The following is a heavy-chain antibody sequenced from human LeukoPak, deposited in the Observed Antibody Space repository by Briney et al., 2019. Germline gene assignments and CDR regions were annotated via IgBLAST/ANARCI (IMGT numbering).Heavy chain of an antibody. V-gene: IGHV4-39*01. D-gene: IGHD3-22*01. Sequence: SETLSLTYTVSGGSISSSSYYWGWIRQPPGKGLEWIGSIYYSGSTYYNPSLKSRVTISVDTSKNQFSLKLSSVTAADTAVYYCNYYDSSGYYFDAFDIWGQGTMVTVSS. CDR3: NYYDSSGYYFDAFDI. J-gene: IGHJ3*02. CDR1: GGSISSSSYY. CDR2: IYYSGST.